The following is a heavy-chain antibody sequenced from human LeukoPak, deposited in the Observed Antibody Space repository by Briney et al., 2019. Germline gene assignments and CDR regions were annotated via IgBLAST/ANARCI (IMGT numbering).Heavy chain of an antibody. CDR1: GYTFSDYG. Sequence: GASVKVSCKASGYTFSDYGITWVRQAPGQGLEWMGWIIAYNGNTDYAQNLQDRVTMTTDTSTSTAYMELKSLRFDDTAVYYCARAPRFLGFGEMEEIVYYFDYWGRGTLVTVSS. V-gene: IGHV1-18*01. J-gene: IGHJ4*02. D-gene: IGHD3-10*01. CDR2: IIAYNGNT. CDR3: ARAPRFLGFGEMEEIVYYFDY.